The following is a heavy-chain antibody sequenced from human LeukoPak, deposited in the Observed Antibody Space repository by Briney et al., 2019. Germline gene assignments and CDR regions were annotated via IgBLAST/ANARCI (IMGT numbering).Heavy chain of an antibody. CDR2: ISAYNGNT. J-gene: IGHJ3*02. CDR3: ARAKTLEPSPSNAFDI. CDR1: GYTFTSYG. V-gene: IGHV1-18*01. Sequence: ASVKVSCKASGYTFTSYGYSWVRQAPGQGLEWMGWISAYNGNTKYAQKFQGRVTMTTVTSTSTAYMELRSLTFDDTAVHYCARAKTLEPSPSNAFDIWGQGTMVIVSS. D-gene: IGHD1-1*01.